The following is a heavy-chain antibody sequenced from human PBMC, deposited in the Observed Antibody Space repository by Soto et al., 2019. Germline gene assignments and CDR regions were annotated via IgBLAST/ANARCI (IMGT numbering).Heavy chain of an antibody. CDR2: IYYSGST. CDR1: AGSISSSSYY. D-gene: IGHD2-15*01. Sequence: SETLSPTCTVSAGSISSSSYYWGWIRQPPGKGLEWIGSIYYSGSTYYNPSLKTRDTISVQTAKNQFSLKLSSVTAADTAVYYCARSLGVGGATSDNWFDPVGQGTLVTVSS. J-gene: IGHJ5*01. V-gene: IGHV4-39*01. CDR3: ARSLGVGGATSDNWFDP.